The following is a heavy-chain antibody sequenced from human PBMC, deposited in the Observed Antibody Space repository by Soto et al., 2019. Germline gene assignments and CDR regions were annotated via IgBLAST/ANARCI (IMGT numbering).Heavy chain of an antibody. V-gene: IGHV1-69*01. CDR3: AITTVTTGGWDWFDP. CDR1: GGTFSSYA. CDR2: IIPIFGTA. J-gene: IGHJ5*02. D-gene: IGHD4-17*01. Sequence: QVQLVQSGAEVKKPGSSVKVSCKASGGTFSSYAISWVRQAPGQGLEWMGGIIPIFGTANYAQKFQGRVTITADESTSIAYMDPSSQRCEDTAVYYCAITTVTTGGWDWFDPWGQGTLVTVSS.